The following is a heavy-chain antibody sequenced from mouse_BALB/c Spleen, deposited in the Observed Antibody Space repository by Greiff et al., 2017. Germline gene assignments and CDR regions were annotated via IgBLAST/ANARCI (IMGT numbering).Heavy chain of an antibody. CDR3: TRSTTSGWFAY. D-gene: IGHD3-1*01. V-gene: IGHV1S22*01. CDR1: GYTFTSYW. Sequence: KQPGSELVRPGASVKLSCKASGYTFTSYWMHWVKQRPGQGLEWIGNIYPGSGSTNYDEKFKSKATLTVDTSSSTAYMQLSSLTSEDSAVYYCTRSTTSGWFAYWGQGTLVTVSA. J-gene: IGHJ3*01. CDR2: IYPGSGST.